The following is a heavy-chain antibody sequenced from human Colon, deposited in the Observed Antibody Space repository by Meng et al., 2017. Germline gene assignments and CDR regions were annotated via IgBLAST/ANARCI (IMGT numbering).Heavy chain of an antibody. Sequence: EVQLGESGGYLVQPGGSLRLSCVVSGFTLKNNYIHWVRQDPVRGLEWVAILYSGRITYYADSVKGRFTISRDDSKNTVHLQMNSLTVDDTALYYCATESFPAWGQGTLVTVSS. D-gene: IGHD3-16*02. J-gene: IGHJ5*02. CDR1: GFTLKNNY. CDR2: LYSGRIT. CDR3: ATESFPA. V-gene: IGHV3-66*02.